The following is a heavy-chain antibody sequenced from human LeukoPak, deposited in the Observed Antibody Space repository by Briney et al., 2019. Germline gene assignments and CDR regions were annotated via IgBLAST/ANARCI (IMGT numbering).Heavy chain of an antibody. Sequence: EGSLRLPCAASGFTFSSYGMHWVRQAPGKGLEWVAVIWYDGSNKYYADSVKGRFTISRDNSKNTLYLQMNSLRAEDTAVYYCAKGGIAVAGYFDYWGQGTLVTVSS. D-gene: IGHD6-19*01. CDR2: IWYDGSNK. J-gene: IGHJ4*02. CDR3: AKGGIAVAGYFDY. CDR1: GFTFSSYG. V-gene: IGHV3-33*06.